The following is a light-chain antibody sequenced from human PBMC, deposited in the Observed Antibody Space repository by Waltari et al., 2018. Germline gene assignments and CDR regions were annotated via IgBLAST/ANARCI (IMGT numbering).Light chain of an antibody. V-gene: IGKV1-39*01. Sequence: SVGDRVTITCRASQSISSYLNWYQQKPGKAPKLLIYAASSLQSGVPSRFSGSGSGTDFTLTISSLQPEDFATYYCQQSYSTPQLTFGGGTKVEIK. CDR2: AAS. J-gene: IGKJ4*01. CDR1: QSISSY. CDR3: QQSYSTPQLT.